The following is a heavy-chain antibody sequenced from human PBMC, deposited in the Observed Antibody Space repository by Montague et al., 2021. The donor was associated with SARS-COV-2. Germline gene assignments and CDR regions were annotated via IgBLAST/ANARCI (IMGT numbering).Heavy chain of an antibody. V-gene: IGHV1-8*01. D-gene: IGHD3-22*01. J-gene: IGHJ4*02. CDR2: MNPNSGNT. CDR3: ARGVRVSAVVIVVVITTYYFDY. Sequence: SVKVSFKASGYPFTSYDINWVRQATGQGLEWMGWMNPNSGNTGYAQKFQGRVTMTRNTSISTAYMELSSLRSEDTAVYYCARGVRVSAVVIVVVITTYYFDYWGQGTLVTVSS. CDR1: GYPFTSYD.